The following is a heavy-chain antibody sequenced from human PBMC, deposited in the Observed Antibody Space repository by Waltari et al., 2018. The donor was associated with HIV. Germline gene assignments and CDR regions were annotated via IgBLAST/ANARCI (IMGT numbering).Heavy chain of an antibody. J-gene: IGHJ4*02. D-gene: IGHD5-18*01. CDR3: VVTATIDY. CDR2: MNPNRGNT. V-gene: IGHV1-8*01. Sequence: QVQLVQSGAEVKKPGASVKVSCKASGYTFTSYDINWVRQATGQGLEWMGWMNPNRGNTGNAQKYKGRVTMTRKTSISTAYMELSRLRSEDTAVYYCVVTATIDYWGQGTLVTVSS. CDR1: GYTFTSYD.